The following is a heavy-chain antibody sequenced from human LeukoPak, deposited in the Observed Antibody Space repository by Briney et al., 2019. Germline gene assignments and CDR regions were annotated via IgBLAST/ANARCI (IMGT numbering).Heavy chain of an antibody. Sequence: PGGSLRLSCAASGFTFSSYSMNWVRQAPGKGLEWVSSISSSSSYIYYADSVKGRFTISRDNAKNSLYLQMNSLRAEDTAVYYCARGGMQLVQGDYWGQGTLVTVSS. J-gene: IGHJ4*02. CDR1: GFTFSSYS. CDR3: ARGGMQLVQGDY. V-gene: IGHV3-21*01. CDR2: ISSSSSYI. D-gene: IGHD6-6*01.